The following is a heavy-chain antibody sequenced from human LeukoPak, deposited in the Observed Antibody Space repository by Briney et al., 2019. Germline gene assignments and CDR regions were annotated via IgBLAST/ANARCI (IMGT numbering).Heavy chain of an antibody. J-gene: IGHJ4*02. CDR3: ARSDYYGSGSYPY. Sequence: PSETLSLTCTVSGGSITSGGYYWSWIRQYPGKGLEWIGYIYSSGSTDYNPSLKSRVTISVDTSKNQFSLELSSVTAADTAVYYCARSDYYGSGSYPYWGQGTLVTVSS. V-gene: IGHV4-31*03. CDR1: GGSITSGGYY. D-gene: IGHD3-10*01. CDR2: IYSSGST.